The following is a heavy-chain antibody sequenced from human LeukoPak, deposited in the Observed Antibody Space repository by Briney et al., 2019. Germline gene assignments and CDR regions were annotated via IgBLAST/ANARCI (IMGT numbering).Heavy chain of an antibody. CDR3: AKGGSTWYDY. Sequence: PGGSLRLSCVASGFTFSNYGMSWVRQAPGKGLEWVSSISGSGDSTYYADSVKGRFTISRDNSKNTVYLQMNSLRAEDTAVYYCAKGGSTWYDYWGQVTLVTVSS. CDR2: ISGSGDST. CDR1: GFTFSNYG. V-gene: IGHV3-23*01. J-gene: IGHJ4*02. D-gene: IGHD6-13*01.